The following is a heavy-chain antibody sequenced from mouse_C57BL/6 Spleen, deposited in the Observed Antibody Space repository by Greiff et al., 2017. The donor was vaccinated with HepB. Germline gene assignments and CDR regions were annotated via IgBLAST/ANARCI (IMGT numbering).Heavy chain of an antibody. Sequence: EVQLVESGGGLVQPKGSLKLSCAASGFSFNTYAMNWVRQAPGKGLEWVARIRSKSNNYATYYADSVKDRFTISRDDSESMLYLQMDNLKTEDTAMYYCVRQSEGGYFDVWGTGTTVTVSS. CDR2: IRSKSNNYAT. J-gene: IGHJ1*03. D-gene: IGHD3-3*01. V-gene: IGHV10-1*01. CDR3: VRQSEGGYFDV. CDR1: GFSFNTYA.